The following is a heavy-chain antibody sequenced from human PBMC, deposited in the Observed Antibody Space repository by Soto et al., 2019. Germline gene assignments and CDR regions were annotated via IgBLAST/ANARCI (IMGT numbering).Heavy chain of an antibody. Sequence: SETLSLTCTVSGGSITTSGDYWSWIRQHPGKGLEWIGYIYHSGITDYNPSLKSRLTLSIDTSKNQFSLELNSVTAADTAVYYCARAAQDFYDGWFDPWGQGTPVTVSS. CDR1: GGSITTSGDY. J-gene: IGHJ5*02. CDR3: ARAAQDFYDGWFDP. CDR2: IYHSGIT. V-gene: IGHV4-31*02. D-gene: IGHD5-12*01.